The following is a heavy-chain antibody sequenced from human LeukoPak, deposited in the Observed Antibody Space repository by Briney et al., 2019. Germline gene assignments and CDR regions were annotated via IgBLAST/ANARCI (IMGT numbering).Heavy chain of an antibody. Sequence: GGSLRLSCAASGFTFSWYWMSWVRQAPGKGLEWVANIKQDGSEKYYVDSVKGRFTISRDNAKNSLYLQMNSLRAEDTAVYYCARDFQTYYDFWSGYYVPNPGTWGDYWGQGTLVTVSS. CDR1: GFTFSWYW. J-gene: IGHJ4*02. CDR2: IKQDGSEK. V-gene: IGHV3-7*03. CDR3: ARDFQTYYDFWSGYYVPNPGTWGDY. D-gene: IGHD3-3*01.